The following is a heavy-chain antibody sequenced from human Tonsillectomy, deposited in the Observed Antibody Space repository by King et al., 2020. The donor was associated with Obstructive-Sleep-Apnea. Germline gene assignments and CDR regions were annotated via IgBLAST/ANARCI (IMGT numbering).Heavy chain of an antibody. D-gene: IGHD3-10*01. Sequence: VTLKESGPVLVKPTETLTLTCTVSGFSLSNARMGVSWIRQPPGKALEWLAHTFSNDEKSYSTSLNNRFTISRDTSKSQVVLTMTNMDPADTATYYCARILGYGSGTYYQTGTGGLDYWGQGTLVTVSS. J-gene: IGHJ4*02. V-gene: IGHV2-26*01. CDR2: TFSNDEK. CDR3: ARILGYGSGTYYQTGTGGLDY. CDR1: GFSLSNARMG.